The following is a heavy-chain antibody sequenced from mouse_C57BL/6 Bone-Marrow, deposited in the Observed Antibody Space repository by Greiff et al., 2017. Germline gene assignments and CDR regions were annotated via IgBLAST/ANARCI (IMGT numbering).Heavy chain of an antibody. D-gene: IGHD2-3*01. CDR2: INPNNGGT. CDR3: ARGGWLLFDY. CDR1: GYTFTDYN. Sequence: DVHLVESGPELVKPGASVKMSCKASGYTFTDYNMHWVKQSHGKSLEWIGYINPNNGGTSYNQKFKGKATLTVNKSSSTAYMELRSLTSEDSAVYYCARGGWLLFDYWGQGTTLTVSS. J-gene: IGHJ2*01. V-gene: IGHV1-22*01.